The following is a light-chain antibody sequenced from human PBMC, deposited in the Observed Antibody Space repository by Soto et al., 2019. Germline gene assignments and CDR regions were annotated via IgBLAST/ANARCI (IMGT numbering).Light chain of an antibody. V-gene: IGLV2-18*02. Sequence: QSVLTQPPSVSGSPGQSVTISCTGTSTDFVSYNRVSWYQQPPGTAPKLIIYEASNRPSGVPDRFSGSKSGNTASLTISGLQAADEADYYCSSYTTSSTRVFGPGTKVTV. CDR2: EAS. CDR3: SSYTTSSTRV. J-gene: IGLJ1*01. CDR1: STDFVSYNR.